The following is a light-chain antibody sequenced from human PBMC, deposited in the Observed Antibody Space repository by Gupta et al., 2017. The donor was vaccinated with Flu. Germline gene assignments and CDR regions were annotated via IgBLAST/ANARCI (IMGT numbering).Light chain of an antibody. CDR3: GTWDSGLSVWV. CDR1: SSNIGNNY. J-gene: IGLJ3*02. CDR2: DNN. V-gene: IGLV1-51*01. Sequence: SVLTQPPSVSAALGHKATLSFSGSSSNIGNNYVSWYQQLPGTAPKLLIYDNNKRPSGIPDRFSGSKSGTSATLGITGLQTGDEADYYCGTWDSGLSVWVFGGGTKLTVL.